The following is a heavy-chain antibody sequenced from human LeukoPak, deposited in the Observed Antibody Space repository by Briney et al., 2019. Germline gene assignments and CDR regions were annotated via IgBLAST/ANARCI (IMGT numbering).Heavy chain of an antibody. CDR2: INPNSGGT. CDR1: GYTFTGYY. CDR3: ARSSSWYSDWFDP. Sequence: ASVKVSCKASGYTFTGYYMHWVRQAPGQGLEWMGWINPNSGGTNYAQKFQGRVTMTRDTSISTAYMELSRLRSEDTAVYYCARSSSWYSDWFDPWGQGTLVTVSS. J-gene: IGHJ5*02. D-gene: IGHD6-13*01. V-gene: IGHV1-2*02.